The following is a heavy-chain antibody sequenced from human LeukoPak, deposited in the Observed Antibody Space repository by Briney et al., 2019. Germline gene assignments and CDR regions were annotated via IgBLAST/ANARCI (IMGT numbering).Heavy chain of an antibody. Sequence: PSETLSLTCTVSGYSITSTYYWGWIRQPPGKGLEWIGTISHSGSTYYNPSLGSRVTISVDTSKNQFSLKLSSVTAADTAVYYCARESGWYNWFDPWGQGTLVTVSS. CDR2: ISHSGST. CDR1: GYSITSTYY. D-gene: IGHD6-19*01. V-gene: IGHV4-38-2*02. CDR3: ARESGWYNWFDP. J-gene: IGHJ5*02.